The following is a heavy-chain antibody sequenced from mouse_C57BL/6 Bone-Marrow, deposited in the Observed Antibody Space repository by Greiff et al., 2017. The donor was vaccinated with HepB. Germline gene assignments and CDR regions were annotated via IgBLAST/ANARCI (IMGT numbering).Heavy chain of an antibody. CDR3: TTTLYYGSRGAY. D-gene: IGHD1-1*01. CDR2: IDPENGDT. CDR1: GFNIKDDY. V-gene: IGHV14-4*01. Sequence: VQLQQSGAELVRPGASVKLSCTASGFNIKDDYMHWVKQRPEQGLEWIGWIDPENGDTEYASKFQGKATITADTSSNTAYLQLSSLTSEDTAVYYCTTTLYYGSRGAYWGQGTLVTVSA. J-gene: IGHJ3*01.